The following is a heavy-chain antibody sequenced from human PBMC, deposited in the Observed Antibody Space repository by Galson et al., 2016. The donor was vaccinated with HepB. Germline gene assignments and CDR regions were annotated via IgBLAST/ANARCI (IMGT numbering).Heavy chain of an antibody. CDR3: AAHKRQRVSDYEGY. D-gene: IGHD6-25*01. CDR2: IKEDGSER. J-gene: IGHJ4*02. V-gene: IGHV3-7*01. CDR1: GFTLNSYW. Sequence: SLRLSCAASGFTLNSYWMSWVRQAPGKGLEWVTNIKEDGSERYYVDSVKGRFTISRDNAKNTLYLQMNSLRAEDTAVYFCAAHKRQRVSDYEGYWGQGILVSVSS.